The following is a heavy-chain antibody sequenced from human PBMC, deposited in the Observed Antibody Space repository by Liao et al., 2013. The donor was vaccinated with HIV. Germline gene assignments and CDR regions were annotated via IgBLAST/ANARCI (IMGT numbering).Heavy chain of an antibody. CDR1: GGSFSGYY. J-gene: IGHJ3*01. V-gene: IGHV4-34*01. D-gene: IGHD3-3*01. CDR3: AARITISGVAIPHALDV. Sequence: QVQLQQWGAGLLKPSETLSLTCAVYGGSFSGYYWSWIRQPPGKGLEWIGEINHSGSTKYNPSLKSRVTISVDTSKNQFSLKLSSVTAADTAVYYCAARITISGVAIPHALDVWGQGTMVAVSS. CDR2: INHSGST.